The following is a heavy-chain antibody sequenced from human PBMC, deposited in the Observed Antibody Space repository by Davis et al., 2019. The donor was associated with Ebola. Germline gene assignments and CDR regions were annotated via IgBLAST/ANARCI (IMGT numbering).Heavy chain of an antibody. CDR1: GYKFTDSR. D-gene: IGHD1-26*01. Sequence: GESLNISCTTSGYKFTDSRIGWVRQIPGTVLEWVGVIFLGDSDTTYSPSFQVQVTFSVDKSASTTYLHWSSLKASDTAMYYCATASGAYFDYWGQGTLVTVSS. V-gene: IGHV5-51*01. CDR2: IFLGDSDT. CDR3: ATASGAYFDY. J-gene: IGHJ4*02.